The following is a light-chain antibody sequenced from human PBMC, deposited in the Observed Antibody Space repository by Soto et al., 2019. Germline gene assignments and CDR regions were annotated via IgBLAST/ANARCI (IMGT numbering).Light chain of an antibody. J-gene: IGLJ1*01. CDR3: SSKSPDF. Sequence: QSALTQPASVSGSPGQSITISCTGTSSGIRDYNYVSWYQQLPGNAPKLIMYEVSNRPSGISNRFSGSKSGNTASLTISGLQAEDEAYYYCSSKSPDFFGTGTKRTVL. CDR2: EVS. V-gene: IGLV2-14*01. CDR1: SSGIRDYNY.